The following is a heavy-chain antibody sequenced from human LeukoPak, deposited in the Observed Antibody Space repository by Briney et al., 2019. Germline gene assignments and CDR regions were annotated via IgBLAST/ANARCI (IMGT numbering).Heavy chain of an antibody. D-gene: IGHD2-21*02. V-gene: IGHV1-18*01. Sequence: ASVKVSCKASGYSFTSFAISWVRQAPGQGLEWMGWINPYNGETNYAQKLQGRVTMTTDTSTSTAYMELRSLRSDDTAVYYCARLPYCGGDCYWAGVDYWGQGTLVTVSS. CDR2: INPYNGET. CDR1: GYSFTSFA. J-gene: IGHJ4*02. CDR3: ARLPYCGGDCYWAGVDY.